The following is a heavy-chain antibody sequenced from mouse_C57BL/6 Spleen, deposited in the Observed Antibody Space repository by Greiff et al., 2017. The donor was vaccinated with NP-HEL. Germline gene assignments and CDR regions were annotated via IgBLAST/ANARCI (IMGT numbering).Heavy chain of an antibody. Sequence: QVQLQQSGTELVKPGASVKLSCKASGYTFTSYWMHWVKQRPGQGLEWIGNINPSNGGTNYNEKFKSKATLTVDKSSSTAYMQLSSLTSEDSAVYYCARDGEGYYGYYFDYWGQGTTLTVSS. CDR3: ARDGEGYYGYYFDY. D-gene: IGHD1-1*01. CDR2: INPSNGGT. CDR1: GYTFTSYW. V-gene: IGHV1-53*01. J-gene: IGHJ2*01.